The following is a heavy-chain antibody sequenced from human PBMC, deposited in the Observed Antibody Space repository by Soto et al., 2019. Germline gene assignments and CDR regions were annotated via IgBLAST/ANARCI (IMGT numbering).Heavy chain of an antibody. J-gene: IGHJ4*02. CDR1: GGSISSSSYY. D-gene: IGHD3-3*01. CDR3: ARHPPAISISDH. Sequence: QLQLQESGPGLVKPSETLSLTCTVSGGSISSSSYYWGWIRQPPGKGLEWIGSIYYSGSTYYNPSRQSRVNIVTSKNQFSLKLSSVTAADTAVYYCARHPPAISISDHWGQGTLVTVSS. CDR2: IYYSGST. V-gene: IGHV4-39*01.